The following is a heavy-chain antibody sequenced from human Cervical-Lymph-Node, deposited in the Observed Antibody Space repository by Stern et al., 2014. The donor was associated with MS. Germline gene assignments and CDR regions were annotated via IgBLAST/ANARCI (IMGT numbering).Heavy chain of an antibody. J-gene: IGHJ6*02. CDR1: GFTFSNYA. D-gene: IGHD2/OR15-2a*01. CDR3: AKESNRYYYYGMDV. CDR2: LSGSGGST. V-gene: IGHV3-23*04. Sequence: EVQLVQSGGGLVQPGGSLRLSCAASGFTFSNYAMSWVRQAPGKGLEWAPALSGSGGSTYYADSVQGRFTISRDNSKNTLYLQMNSLRVEDTAVYYCAKESNRYYYYGMDVWGQGTTVTVSS.